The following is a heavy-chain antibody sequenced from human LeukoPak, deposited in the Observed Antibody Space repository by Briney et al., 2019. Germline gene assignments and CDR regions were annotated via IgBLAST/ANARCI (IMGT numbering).Heavy chain of an antibody. J-gene: IGHJ4*02. CDR3: AREMATIVNQFDY. CDR1: GYTFTIYG. CDR2: ISPYNGNT. V-gene: IGHV1-18*01. D-gene: IGHD5-24*01. Sequence: ASVKVSCKASGYTFTIYGISWVRQAPGQGLEWMGWISPYNGNTNYAQKLQGRVTMTTDTSTTTAYMELRSLRSDDTAVCYCAREMATIVNQFDYWGQGTLVTVSS.